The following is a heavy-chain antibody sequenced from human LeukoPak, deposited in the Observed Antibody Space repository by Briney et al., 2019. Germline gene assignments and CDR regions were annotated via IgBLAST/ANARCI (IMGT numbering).Heavy chain of an antibody. CDR1: GGTFSSYA. V-gene: IGHV1-69*06. J-gene: IGHJ4*02. CDR3: ARGVKQYYDSSGYQIYFDY. CDR2: IIPIFGTA. Sequence: ASVKVSCKASGGTFSSYAISWVRQAPGQGLEWMGGIIPIFGTANYAQKFQGRVTITADKSTSTAYMELSSLRSEDTAVYYCARGVKQYYDSSGYQIYFDYWGQGTLVTVSS. D-gene: IGHD3-22*01.